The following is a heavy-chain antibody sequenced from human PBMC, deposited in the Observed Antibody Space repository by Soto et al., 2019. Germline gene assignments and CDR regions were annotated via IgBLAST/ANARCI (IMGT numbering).Heavy chain of an antibody. D-gene: IGHD2-8*02. CDR1: GGSITTGGRY. J-gene: IGHJ3*02. CDR2: IYYSGTT. Sequence: QVRLQEWGPGLVKPSQTLSLKFSVSGGSITTGGRYWSWIRQLPGKGLEWIGDIYYSGTTSYNASLKSRVPRSVAAAKHQFSRTLSSVTAGDTAVYYCAQAVVFTVGAVFDIWGQGRLVTVSS. CDR3: AQAVVFTVGAVFDI. V-gene: IGHV4-31*02.